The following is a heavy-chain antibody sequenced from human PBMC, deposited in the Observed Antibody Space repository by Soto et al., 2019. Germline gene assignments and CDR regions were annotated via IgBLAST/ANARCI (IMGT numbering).Heavy chain of an antibody. D-gene: IGHD1-1*01. CDR2: FDPEEGET. Sequence: ASVKVSCKVSGYTLTELSMHWVRQAPGKGLEWMGGFDPEEGETIYAQKFQGRVTMTAETSTDKAYMELSSLRSEDTAAYYCATMYGAGPNWNDWMNYFDYWGQGTLVTVSS. CDR3: ATMYGAGPNWNDWMNYFDY. CDR1: GYTLTELS. V-gene: IGHV1-24*01. J-gene: IGHJ4*02.